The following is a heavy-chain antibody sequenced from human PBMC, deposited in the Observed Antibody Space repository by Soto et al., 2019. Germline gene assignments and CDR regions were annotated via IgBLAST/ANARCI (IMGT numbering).Heavy chain of an antibody. D-gene: IGHD2-15*01. CDR3: AKSGFSFIVVVVAATSHFDY. Sequence: GGSLRLSCAASGFTFSSYAMSWVRQAPGKGLEWVSAISGSGGSTYYADSVKGRFTISRDNSKNTLYLQMNSLRAEDTAVYYCAKSGFSFIVVVVAATSHFDYWGQGTLVTVSS. CDR2: ISGSGGST. J-gene: IGHJ4*02. CDR1: GFTFSSYA. V-gene: IGHV3-23*01.